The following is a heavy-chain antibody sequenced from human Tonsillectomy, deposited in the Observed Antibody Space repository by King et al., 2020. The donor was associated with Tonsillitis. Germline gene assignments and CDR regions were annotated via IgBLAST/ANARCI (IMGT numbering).Heavy chain of an antibody. J-gene: IGHJ2*01. CDR1: GYSFTNFW. Sequence: QLVQSGAEVKKPGESLRISCQTSGYSFTNFWIAWVRQMRGKGLEWMGLIYPGDSDTRYGPSFQGRVNTSVDKSTNPASLHWGSLTASDTAMYYCARQISSGWFHNWYFDLWGRGTLVTVSS. D-gene: IGHD6-19*01. CDR3: ARQISSGWFHNWYFDL. CDR2: IYPGDSDT. V-gene: IGHV5-51*01.